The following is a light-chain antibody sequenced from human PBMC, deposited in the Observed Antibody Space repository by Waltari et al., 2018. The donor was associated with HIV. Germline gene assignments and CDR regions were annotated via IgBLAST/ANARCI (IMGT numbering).Light chain of an antibody. Sequence: QYALTQPPSASGSPGQSVTISCTGPISDVDGYAYVPWYQLLPGKAPKLMIYEFTRRPSGVPDRFSGSKSANTASLTVSGLQAEDEADYYCTSYTRSTNLLFGGGTKLTVL. J-gene: IGLJ2*01. V-gene: IGLV2-8*01. CDR3: TSYTRSTNLL. CDR2: EFT. CDR1: ISDVDGYAY.